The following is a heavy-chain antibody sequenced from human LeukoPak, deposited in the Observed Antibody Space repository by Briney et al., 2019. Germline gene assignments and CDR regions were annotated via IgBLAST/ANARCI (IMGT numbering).Heavy chain of an antibody. D-gene: IGHD4-17*01. CDR2: ILSGGDVF. CDR3: ARDPNGNYVGAFEM. Sequence: GGSLRLSCAASGFSFSSFAMMWVRQAPGMGLELISAILSGGDVFFYGDSVRGRFTISRDDSTDTLFLQMNNLRADDSAVYYCARDPNGNYVGAFEMWGPGTTVTVSS. V-gene: IGHV3-23*01. J-gene: IGHJ3*02. CDR1: GFSFSSFA.